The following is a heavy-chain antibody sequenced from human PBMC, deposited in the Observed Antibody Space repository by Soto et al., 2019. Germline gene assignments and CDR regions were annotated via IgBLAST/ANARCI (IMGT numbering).Heavy chain of an antibody. CDR1: GYSITGDY. D-gene: IGHD6-6*01. Sequence: RFSVKVARKASGYSITGDYIHWVRQAPEQGLEWMGWINPNTGGTNYAQKFRGRVSMTRDTSISTAYMELSRLRSADTAVYYCAKLSSIAARRWGQGTLVTVSS. CDR2: INPNTGGT. V-gene: IGHV1-2*02. J-gene: IGHJ4*02. CDR3: AKLSSIAARR.